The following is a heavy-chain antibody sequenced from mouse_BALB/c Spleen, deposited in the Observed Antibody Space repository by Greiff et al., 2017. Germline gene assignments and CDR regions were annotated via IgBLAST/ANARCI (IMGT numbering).Heavy chain of an antibody. CDR3: ARLYGNYYAMDY. J-gene: IGHJ4*01. CDR2: INPSNGRT. Sequence: QVQLQQSGAELVKPGASVKLSCKASGYTFTSYWMHWVKQRPGQGLEWIGEINPSNGRTNYNEKFKSKATLTVDKSSSTAYMQLSSLTSEDSAVYYCARLYGNYYAMDYWGQGTSVTVSS. D-gene: IGHD2-1*01. V-gene: IGHV1S81*02. CDR1: GYTFTSYW.